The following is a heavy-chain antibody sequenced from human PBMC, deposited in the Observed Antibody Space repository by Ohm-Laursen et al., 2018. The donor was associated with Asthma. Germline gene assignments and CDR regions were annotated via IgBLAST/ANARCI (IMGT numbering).Heavy chain of an antibody. CDR2: MDHSGTT. J-gene: IGHJ4*02. D-gene: IGHD2-8*02. CDR1: GDSISNGTYY. CDR3: ARGLEYDNEGTDNCFDS. V-gene: IGHV4-31*03. Sequence: PSETLSLTCTVSGDSISNGTYYWSWIRQHPGKGLEWIGNMDHSGTTYYNPSLSSRVVILVDTSKSQFSLKVNAVTAADTAVYYCARGLEYDNEGTDNCFDSWGQGTLVTVSS.